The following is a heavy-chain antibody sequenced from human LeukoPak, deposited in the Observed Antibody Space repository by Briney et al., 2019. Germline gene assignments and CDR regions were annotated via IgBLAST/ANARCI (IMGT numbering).Heavy chain of an antibody. J-gene: IGHJ5*02. V-gene: IGHV5-51*01. D-gene: IGHD1-14*01. CDR2: IYPGDSDT. Sequence: GESLKISCKGSGYSFTSYWIAWVRQMPGKGLECVGIIYPGDSDTRYSPSFQGQVTISADNSISTAYLQWNSLKASDTAMYYCARQPLTSYNWFDPWGQGTLVTVSS. CDR3: ARQPLTSYNWFDP. CDR1: GYSFTSYW.